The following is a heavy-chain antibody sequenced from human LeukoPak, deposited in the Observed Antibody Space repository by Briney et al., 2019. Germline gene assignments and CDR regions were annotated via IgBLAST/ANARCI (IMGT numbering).Heavy chain of an antibody. CDR2: IYYSGST. Sequence: SETLSLTCTVSGGSISSYYSSWIRQPPGKGLEWIGYIYYSGSTNYNPSLKSRVTISVDTSKNQFSLKLSSVTAADTAVYYCARGRTAISSGWYDLYYYYYMDVWGKGTTVTVSS. CDR1: GGSISSYY. V-gene: IGHV4-59*01. CDR3: ARGRTAISSGWYDLYYYYYMDV. J-gene: IGHJ6*03. D-gene: IGHD6-19*01.